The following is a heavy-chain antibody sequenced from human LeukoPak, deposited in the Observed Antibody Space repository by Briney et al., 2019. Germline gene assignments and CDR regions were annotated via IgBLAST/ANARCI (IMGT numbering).Heavy chain of an antibody. J-gene: IGHJ4*02. CDR1: GFTFTSFA. CDR2: IVVGSGNT. D-gene: IGHD6-6*01. Sequence: GASVKVSCKASGFTFTSFAMQWVRQARGQRLEWIGWIVVGSGNTNYAQKFQERVTITRDMSTSTAYMELSSLRSEDTAVYYCARDSSSSGDYWGQGTLVTVSS. V-gene: IGHV1-58*02. CDR3: ARDSSSSGDY.